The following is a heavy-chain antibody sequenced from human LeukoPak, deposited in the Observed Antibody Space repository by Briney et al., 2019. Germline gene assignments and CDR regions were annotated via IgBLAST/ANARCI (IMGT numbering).Heavy chain of an antibody. CDR1: GFIFSTYW. D-gene: IGHD2-15*01. J-gene: IGHJ5*02. CDR3: TRRVDATRWYDP. Sequence: SGGSLRLSCAASGFIFSTYWMHWVRQAPGEGLVWVSRINGDGSTTNYADSVKGRFTISRDNAKNTLYLQMNSLRAEDTAVYYCTRRVDATRWYDPWGQGTLVTVSS. CDR2: INGDGSTT. V-gene: IGHV3-74*01.